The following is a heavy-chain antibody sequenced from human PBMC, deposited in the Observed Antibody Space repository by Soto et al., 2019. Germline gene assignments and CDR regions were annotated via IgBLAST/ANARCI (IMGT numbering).Heavy chain of an antibody. D-gene: IGHD2-15*01. CDR1: GYTFXGYY. Sequence: ASVKVSCKSSGYTFXGYYMYWVRHAPGQGLEWMGWINPNSGGTNYAQKFQGWVTMTRDTSISTAYMELSRLRSDDTAVYYCARERAGLLRFDPWGQGTLVTVSS. CDR3: ARERAGLLRFDP. V-gene: IGHV1-2*04. CDR2: INPNSGGT. J-gene: IGHJ5*02.